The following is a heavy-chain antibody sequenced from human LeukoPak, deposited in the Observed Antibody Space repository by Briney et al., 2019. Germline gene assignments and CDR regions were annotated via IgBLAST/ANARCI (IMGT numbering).Heavy chain of an antibody. CDR2: ISSSSSYI. Sequence: PGGSLRLSCAASGFTFSSYSMNWVRQAPGKGLEWVSSISSSSSYIYYADSVKGRFTISRDNAKNSLYLQMNSLRAEDTAVYYCAREDQSPTYYYDSSGYYFDYWGQGTLVTVSS. CDR3: AREDQSPTYYYDSSGYYFDY. CDR1: GFTFSSYS. V-gene: IGHV3-21*01. D-gene: IGHD3-22*01. J-gene: IGHJ4*02.